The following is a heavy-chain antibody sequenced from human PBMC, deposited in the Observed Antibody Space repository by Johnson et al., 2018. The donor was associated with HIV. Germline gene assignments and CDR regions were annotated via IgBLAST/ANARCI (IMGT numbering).Heavy chain of an antibody. J-gene: IGHJ3*02. CDR2: IKQDGSGK. D-gene: IGHD1-26*01. CDR3: ARDLNGSYRSDAFDI. Sequence: VQLVESGGGLVQPGGSLRLSCAASGFTFSSYWMSWVRQAPGKGLEWVANIKQDGSGKYYVDSVKGRFTISRDNAKNSLYLQMNSLRAEDTAVYYCARDLNGSYRSDAFDIWGQGTMVTVSS. CDR1: GFTFSSYW. V-gene: IGHV3-7*01.